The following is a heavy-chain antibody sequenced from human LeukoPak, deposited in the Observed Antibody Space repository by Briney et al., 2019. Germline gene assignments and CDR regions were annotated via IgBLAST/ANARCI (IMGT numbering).Heavy chain of an antibody. D-gene: IGHD3-22*01. J-gene: IGHJ4*02. Sequence: SETLSLACTVSGGSISSYYWSWIRQPAGKGLEWIGRIYTSGSTNYNPSLKSRVTMSVDTSKNQFSLKLSSVTAADTAVYYCAAHSYYYDSSGPKWGQGTLVTVSS. V-gene: IGHV4-4*07. CDR2: IYTSGST. CDR3: AAHSYYYDSSGPK. CDR1: GGSISSYY.